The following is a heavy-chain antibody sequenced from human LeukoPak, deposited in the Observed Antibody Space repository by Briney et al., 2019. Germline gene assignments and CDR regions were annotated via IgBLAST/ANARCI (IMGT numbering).Heavy chain of an antibody. CDR2: IIPIFGTA. J-gene: IGHJ6*03. D-gene: IGHD3-22*01. V-gene: IGHV1-69*06. Sequence: GASVKVSCKASGYTFTSYYMHWVRQAPGQGLEWMGGIIPIFGTANYAQKFQGRVTITADKSTSTAYMELSSLRSEDTAVYYCAREQYYYDSSGYWGDYYYYYMDVWGKGTTVTVSS. CDR3: AREQYYYDSSGYWGDYYYYYMDV. CDR1: GYTFTSYY.